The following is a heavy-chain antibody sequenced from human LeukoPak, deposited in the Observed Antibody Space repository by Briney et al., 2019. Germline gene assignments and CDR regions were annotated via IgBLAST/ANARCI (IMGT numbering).Heavy chain of an antibody. CDR3: ARYSTGVDY. V-gene: IGHV4-38-2*02. CDR2: IYHSGST. Sequence: PSETLSLTCTVSGYSISSGYYWGWIRQPPGKGLEWIGSIYHSGSTYYNPSLKSRVTISVDTSKNQFSPKLSSVTAADTAVYYCARYSTGVDYWGQGTLVTVSS. CDR1: GYSISSGYY. D-gene: IGHD4-17*01. J-gene: IGHJ4*02.